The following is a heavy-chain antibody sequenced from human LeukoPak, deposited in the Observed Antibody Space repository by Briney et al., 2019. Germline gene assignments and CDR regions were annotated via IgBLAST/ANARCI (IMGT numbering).Heavy chain of an antibody. D-gene: IGHD2-2*01. CDR2: ISYDGSNK. V-gene: IGHV3-30-3*01. CDR3: ARDYIVVVPAASYYYGMDV. J-gene: IGHJ6*02. Sequence: GGSLRLSCAASGFTFSSYAMHWVRQAPGKGLEWVAVISYDGSNKYYADSVKGRFTISRDNSKNTLYLQMNSLRAEDTPVYYCARDYIVVVPAASYYYGMDVWGQGTTVTVSS. CDR1: GFTFSSYA.